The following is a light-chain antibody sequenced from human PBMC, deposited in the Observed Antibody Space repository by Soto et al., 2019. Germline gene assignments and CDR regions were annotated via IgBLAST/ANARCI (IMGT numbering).Light chain of an antibody. CDR3: SSYSTMGTYV. CDR1: SSDVGRYDY. CDR2: EVS. Sequence: QSVLTQPASVSGSPGQSITISCTGTSSDVGRYDYVSWSQHHPGKAPKLMVSEVSPRPSAVSNRFSGSKSGNTASLTISGLQAEDEADYYCSSYSTMGTYVFGAGPKAPVL. V-gene: IGLV2-14*01. J-gene: IGLJ1*01.